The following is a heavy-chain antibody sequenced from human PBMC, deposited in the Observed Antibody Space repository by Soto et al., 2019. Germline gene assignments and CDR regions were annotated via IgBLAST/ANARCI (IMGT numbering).Heavy chain of an antibody. CDR3: ARDQTDSGGYSDF. J-gene: IGHJ4*02. CDR1: AFNFGSYG. V-gene: IGHV3-33*01. CDR2: ILNDGSNE. Sequence: SLRLLGEASAFNFGSYGIRLIRQSPGKGLEWIAIILNDGSNEYYADSVKRRFTISRENSKNTVYLEVSKLRVEDTAVYFCARDQTDSGGYSDFWGQGTLVTVSS. D-gene: IGHD3-22*01.